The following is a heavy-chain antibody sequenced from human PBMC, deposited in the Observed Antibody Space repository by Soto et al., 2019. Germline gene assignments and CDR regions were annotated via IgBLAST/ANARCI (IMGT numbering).Heavy chain of an antibody. D-gene: IGHD3-22*01. Sequence: GVSLRLSCAASGFTFSSYAMSWVRQAPGKGLEWVSAISGSGGSTYYADSVKGRFTISRDNSKNTLYLQMNSLRAEDTAVYYCAKIGIDSGYFDYWGQGTLVTVS. V-gene: IGHV3-23*01. CDR1: GFTFSSYA. CDR2: ISGSGGST. CDR3: AKIGIDSGYFDY. J-gene: IGHJ4*02.